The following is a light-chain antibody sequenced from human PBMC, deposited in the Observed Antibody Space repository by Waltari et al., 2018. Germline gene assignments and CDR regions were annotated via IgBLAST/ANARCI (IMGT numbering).Light chain of an antibody. CDR2: KAS. CDR3: QHYNNYSPWT. Sequence: DIQMTQSLSTLSASVGDRVNITCRASQNINSWLAWYQQKPGKAPKLLIYKASSLESGVPSRFSGSGSGTEFTLTITSLQPDDFATYFCQHYNNYSPWTCGQGTKVEVK. CDR1: QNINSW. V-gene: IGKV1-5*03. J-gene: IGKJ1*01.